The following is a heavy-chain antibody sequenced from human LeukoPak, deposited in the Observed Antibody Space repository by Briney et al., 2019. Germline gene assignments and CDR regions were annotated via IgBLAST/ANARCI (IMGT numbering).Heavy chain of an antibody. CDR3: ARQRYYDSRVYYFDY. D-gene: IGHD3-22*01. CDR1: GYSFTSYW. V-gene: IGHV5-51*01. Sequence: GESLKISCKGSGYSFTSYWIGWVRQMPGKGLELMGIIYPGDSDTRYSPSFQGQVTISADKSISTAYLQWSSLKASDTAMYYCARQRYYDSRVYYFDYWGQGTLVTVSS. J-gene: IGHJ4*02. CDR2: IYPGDSDT.